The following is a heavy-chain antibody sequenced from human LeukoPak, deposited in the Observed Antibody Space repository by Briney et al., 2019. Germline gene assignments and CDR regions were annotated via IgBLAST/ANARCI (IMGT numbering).Heavy chain of an antibody. D-gene: IGHD3-3*01. V-gene: IGHV3-48*01. J-gene: IGHJ6*03. CDR2: ISSSSSTI. CDR3: ARVVGYYDFWSGENYMDV. CDR1: GFTFSSYS. Sequence: PGRSLGLSCAASGFTFSSYSMNWVRQAPGKGLEWVSYISSSSSTIYYADSVKGRFTISRDNAKNSLYLQMNSLRAEDTAVYYCARVVGYYDFWSGENYMDVWGKGTTVTVSS.